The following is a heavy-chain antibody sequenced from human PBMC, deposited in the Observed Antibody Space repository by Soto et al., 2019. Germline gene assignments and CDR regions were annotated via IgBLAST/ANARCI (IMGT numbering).Heavy chain of an antibody. CDR1: GDSISRSYW. CDR2: IYQSGST. D-gene: IGHD3-22*01. V-gene: IGHV4-4*02. Sequence: PSETLSLTCAVSGDSISRSYWWSWVRQLPGKGLEWIGEIYQSGSTIYNPSLQSRVTLSVDKSKNEFSLKMSSVTAADTAVYYCAGSGYYHNSGMDVWGQGTTVTVSS. J-gene: IGHJ6*02. CDR3: AGSGYYHNSGMDV.